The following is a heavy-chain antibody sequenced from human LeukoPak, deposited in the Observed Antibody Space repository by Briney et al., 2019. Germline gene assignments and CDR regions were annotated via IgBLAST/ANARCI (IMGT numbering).Heavy chain of an antibody. CDR1: GGPINSYY. CDR2: IYYSGST. Sequence: SETLSLTCTVSGGPINSYYWSWIREPPGKGLEWIGHIYYSGSTNYNPSLKSRVTISIDTSKNQFSLKLSSVTAADTAVYYCARTAYARLFDLWGRGTLVTVSS. J-gene: IGHJ2*01. CDR3: ARTAYARLFDL. V-gene: IGHV4-59*01. D-gene: IGHD2-21*01.